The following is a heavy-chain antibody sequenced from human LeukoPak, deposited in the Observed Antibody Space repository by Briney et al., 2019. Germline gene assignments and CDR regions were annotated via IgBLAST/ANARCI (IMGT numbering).Heavy chain of an antibody. CDR3: ARDRVGATNFDY. V-gene: IGHV1-18*01. Sequence: ASVKVSCKASGYTFTSYGISWVRQAPGQGLEWMGWISAYNGNTNYAQKLQGRVTMTTDTSTSTAYMELRSLRSGDTAVYYCARDRVGATNFDYWGQGTLVTVSS. D-gene: IGHD1-26*01. J-gene: IGHJ4*02. CDR1: GYTFTSYG. CDR2: ISAYNGNT.